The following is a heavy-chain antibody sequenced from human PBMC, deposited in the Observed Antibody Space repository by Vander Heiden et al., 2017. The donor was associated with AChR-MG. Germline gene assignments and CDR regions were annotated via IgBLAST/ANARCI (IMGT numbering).Heavy chain of an antibody. V-gene: IGHV3-48*03. CDR3: ARGEVIPAAEYYSYYYGLDV. CDR1: GFSFTTYE. CDR2: ISSSGTVI. J-gene: IGHJ6*02. D-gene: IGHD2-2*01. Sequence: DVQLVESGGGLVQPGGSLRLSCAASGFSFTTYEMNWVRQTPGKGLEWVSYISSSGTVIYYADSVKGRFTISRDNAKSSLNLQMDRLRAEDKDVYYCARGEVIPAAEYYSYYYGLDVWGQGTTVTVSS.